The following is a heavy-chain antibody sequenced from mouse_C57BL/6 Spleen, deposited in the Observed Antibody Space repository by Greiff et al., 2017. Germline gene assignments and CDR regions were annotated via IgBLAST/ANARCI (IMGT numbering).Heavy chain of an antibody. CDR1: GFTFSDYG. Sequence: EVQRVESGGGLVKPGGSLKLSCAASGFTFSDYGMHWVRQAPEKGLEWVAYISSGSSTIYYADTVKGRFTISRDNAKNTLFLQMTSLRSEDTAMYYCARGYYYGSSPYAMDYWGQGTSVTVSS. V-gene: IGHV5-17*01. CDR3: ARGYYYGSSPYAMDY. D-gene: IGHD1-1*01. CDR2: ISSGSSTI. J-gene: IGHJ4*01.